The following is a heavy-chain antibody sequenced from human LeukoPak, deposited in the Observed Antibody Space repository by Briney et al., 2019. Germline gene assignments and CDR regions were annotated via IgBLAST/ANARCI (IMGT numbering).Heavy chain of an antibody. CDR2: INHSGST. V-gene: IGHV4-34*01. CDR3: ARGRRYSSSSNWSDP. Sequence: SETLSLTCAVYGGSFSGYYWSWIRQPPGKGLEWIGEINHSGSTNYNPSLKSRVTISVDTSKNQFSLKLSSVTAADTAVYYCARGRRYSSSSNWSDPWGQGTLVTVSS. J-gene: IGHJ5*02. CDR1: GGSFSGYY. D-gene: IGHD6-6*01.